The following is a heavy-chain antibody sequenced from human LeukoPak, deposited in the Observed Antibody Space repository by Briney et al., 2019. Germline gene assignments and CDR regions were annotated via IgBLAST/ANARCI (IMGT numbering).Heavy chain of an antibody. D-gene: IGHD6-6*01. CDR2: ISSSGSTI. V-gene: IGHV3-11*01. Sequence: GGSLRLSCAASGLTFSDYYMSWIRQAPGKGLEWASYISSSGSTIYYADSVKGRFTISRDNAKNSLYLQMNSLRAEDTAVYYCARSVGSSSGFFDYWGQGTLVTVSS. CDR1: GLTFSDYY. CDR3: ARSVGSSSGFFDY. J-gene: IGHJ4*02.